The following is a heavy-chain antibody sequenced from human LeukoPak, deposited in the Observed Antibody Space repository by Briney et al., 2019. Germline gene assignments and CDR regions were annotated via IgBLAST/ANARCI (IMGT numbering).Heavy chain of an antibody. Sequence: GGSLRLSCAASGFIFSSYSMNWVRQAPGKGLEWVSSISGRSSYIFYAGSVKGRFTISRDNAKNSLLLQMNSLRAEDTAVYYCVRDYNGWYYFDYWGQGTLATVSS. D-gene: IGHD6-19*01. CDR1: GFIFSSYS. J-gene: IGHJ4*02. V-gene: IGHV3-21*01. CDR3: VRDYNGWYYFDY. CDR2: ISGRSSYI.